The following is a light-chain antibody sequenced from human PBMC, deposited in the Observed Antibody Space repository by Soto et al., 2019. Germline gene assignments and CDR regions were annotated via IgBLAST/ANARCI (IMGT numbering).Light chain of an antibody. J-gene: IGLJ2*01. CDR1: SGHTSYA. V-gene: IGLV4-69*01. Sequence: QPVLTQSPSASASLGASVKLTCTLNSGHTSYAIAWHQQQPEKGPRYLMKLNSDGSHTKGDGIPDRFSGSSSGAERYLIISSLQSEDEADYYCQTWGTGAVVFGGGTKLTVL. CDR3: QTWGTGAVV. CDR2: LNSDGSH.